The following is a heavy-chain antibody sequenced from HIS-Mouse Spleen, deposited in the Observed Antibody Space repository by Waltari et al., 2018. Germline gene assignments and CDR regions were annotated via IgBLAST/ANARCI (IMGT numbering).Heavy chain of an antibody. CDR1: GGSISSSSYY. J-gene: IGHJ5*02. Sequence: QLQLQESGPGLVKPSETLSLTCTVSGGSISSSSYYWGWIRQPPGKGLEWIGSIYYSGSTYYNPSLKSRVTISVDTSKNQFSLKLSSVTAADTAVYYCARRFRGYPRWFDPWGQGTLVTVSS. CDR2: IYYSGST. V-gene: IGHV4-39*01. CDR3: ARRFRGYPRWFDP. D-gene: IGHD3-22*01.